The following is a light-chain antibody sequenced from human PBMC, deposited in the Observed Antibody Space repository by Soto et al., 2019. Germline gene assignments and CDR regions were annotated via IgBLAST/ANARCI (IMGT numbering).Light chain of an antibody. Sequence: DSQMTQSPSTLSASVGDRVTITCRASQSIKSWLAWYQQKPGKAPKLLIYEASSLESGVPSRFGGSGSGTEFTLTISSLQPDDFATYYCQQYNTYSTFGQGTRLEIK. J-gene: IGKJ5*01. CDR3: QQYNTYST. CDR2: EAS. CDR1: QSIKSW. V-gene: IGKV1-5*03.